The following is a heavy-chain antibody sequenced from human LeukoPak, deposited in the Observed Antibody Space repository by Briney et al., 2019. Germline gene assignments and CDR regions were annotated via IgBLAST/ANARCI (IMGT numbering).Heavy chain of an antibody. CDR1: GFTFSTYN. D-gene: IGHD3-22*01. CDR3: VRDNSRGQSLGVIY. CDR2: INADSSTI. V-gene: IGHV3-48*01. Sequence: GGSLRLSCAAAGFTFSTYNMNWVRQAPGKGLEWISYINADSSTIQYADSVRGRFTTSRDNAKNSLYLQMNSLRAEDTAVYYCVRDNSRGQSLGVIYWGQGSLVTVSS. J-gene: IGHJ4*02.